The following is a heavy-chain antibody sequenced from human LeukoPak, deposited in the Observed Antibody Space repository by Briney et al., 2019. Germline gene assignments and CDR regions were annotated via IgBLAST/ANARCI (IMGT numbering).Heavy chain of an antibody. CDR3: ARAHRDNVWGSLDY. Sequence: ASVKVSCKASGVTVTRFFMHWVRQAPGQGLEWMGIINPSGRSTDYAQRLQGRGTVTRDTSTSTVYMELMSMRAQDTAVYYCARAHRDNVWGSLDYWGQGTLVIVSS. J-gene: IGHJ4*02. V-gene: IGHV1-46*01. CDR1: GVTVTRFF. CDR2: INPSGRST. D-gene: IGHD3-16*01.